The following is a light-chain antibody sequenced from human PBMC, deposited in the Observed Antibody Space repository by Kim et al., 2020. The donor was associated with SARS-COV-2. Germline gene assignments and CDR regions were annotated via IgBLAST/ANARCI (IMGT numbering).Light chain of an antibody. CDR3: QQYDTLPYS. CDR2: DAS. CDR1: QGLSDH. J-gene: IGKJ2*03. Sequence: SASVGDIVTINCQASQGLSDHLNWYQQKPGKAPNLLIYDASNLETGVPSRFSGSKSGTDFTLTITSLQPEDIATYYCQQYDTLPYSFGQGTKLEI. V-gene: IGKV1-33*01.